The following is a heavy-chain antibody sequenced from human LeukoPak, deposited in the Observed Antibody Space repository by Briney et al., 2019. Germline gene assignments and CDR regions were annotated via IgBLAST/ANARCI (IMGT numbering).Heavy chain of an antibody. V-gene: IGHV3-7*03. CDR1: GFTFSYYW. CDR3: AREKYCSSSSCYPLFDP. J-gene: IGHJ5*02. D-gene: IGHD2-2*01. CDR2: IKEDGSQI. Sequence: GGSLRLSCAASGFTFSYYWMSWVRQAPGKGLEWVANIKEDGSQIYYLDSVKGRFTVSRDNVKNSLYLQMNSQRAEDTAVYYCAREKYCSSSSCYPLFDPWGQGTLVTVSS.